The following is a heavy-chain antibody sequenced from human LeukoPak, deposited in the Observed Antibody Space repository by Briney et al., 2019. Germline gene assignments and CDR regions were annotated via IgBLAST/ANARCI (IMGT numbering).Heavy chain of an antibody. J-gene: IGHJ3*02. CDR2: IKQDGSEK. CDR3: ARQIAAAALDAFDI. CDR1: GFTFSSYW. D-gene: IGHD6-13*01. Sequence: GGSLRPSCAASGFTFSSYWMSWVRQAPGKGLEWVANIKQDGSEKYYVDSVKGRFTISRDNAKNSLYLQMNSLRAEDTAVYYCARQIAAAALDAFDIWGQGTMVTVSS. V-gene: IGHV3-7*01.